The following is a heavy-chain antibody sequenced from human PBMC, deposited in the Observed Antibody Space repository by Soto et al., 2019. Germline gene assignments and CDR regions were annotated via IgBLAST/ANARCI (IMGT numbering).Heavy chain of an antibody. CDR2: IIPIFGTA. V-gene: IGHV1-69*01. D-gene: IGHD2-2*01. CDR3: ARDGGYCSSTSCHDYYYGMCV. CDR1: GGTFSSYA. Sequence: QVQLVQSVAEVKKPGSSVKVSCKASGGTFSSYAISWVRQAPGQGLEWMGGIIPIFGTANYAQKFQGRVTITADESTSAAYVGLSSLRSEYTAVYYCARDGGYCSSTSCHDYYYGMCVWGQGTTVTVSS. J-gene: IGHJ6*02.